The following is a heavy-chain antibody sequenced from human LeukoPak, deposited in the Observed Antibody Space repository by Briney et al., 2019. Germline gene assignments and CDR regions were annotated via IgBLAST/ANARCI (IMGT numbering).Heavy chain of an antibody. CDR2: INAGNGNT. CDR1: GYTFTSYA. V-gene: IGHV1-3*03. D-gene: IGHD3-10*01. CDR3: ARGTLWGSGSYYLDY. Sequence: ASVKVSCKASGYTFTSYAMHWVRQAPGQGLEWMGWINAGNGNTKYSPEFQGRVTMTRDTSASTVYMELSSLRSEDMAVYYCARGTLWGSGSYYLDYWGQGTLVTVSS. J-gene: IGHJ4*02.